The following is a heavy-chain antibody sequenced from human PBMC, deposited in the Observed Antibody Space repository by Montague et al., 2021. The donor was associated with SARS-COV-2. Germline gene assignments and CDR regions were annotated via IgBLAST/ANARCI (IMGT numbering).Heavy chain of an antibody. D-gene: IGHD3-3*01. V-gene: IGHV2-5*02. CDR3: AHKGRALWSGAFDS. Sequence: PALVKPTQTLTLTCTFSGFSLSTSGVGVGWIRQPPGKALGWLALIYWDDDKRYSPSLKSRLTITKDTSKNQVALTMTNMDPVDTATYFCAHKGRALWSGAFDSWGQGTLVTVSS. J-gene: IGHJ4*02. CDR1: GFSLSTSGVG. CDR2: IYWDDDK.